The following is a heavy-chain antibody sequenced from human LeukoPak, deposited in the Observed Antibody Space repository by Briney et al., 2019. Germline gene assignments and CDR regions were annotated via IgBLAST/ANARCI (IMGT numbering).Heavy chain of an antibody. Sequence: GGSLRLSCAASGLTVSSNYMSWVRQAPGKGLEWVSLIYSGGSTYYADSVKGRLTISRDNSKNTLYLQMNSLSAEDTAVYYCARTFVSGDGYKVGYFDYWGQGTLVTVSS. CDR2: IYSGGST. CDR1: GLTVSSNY. V-gene: IGHV3-53*01. D-gene: IGHD5-24*01. CDR3: ARTFVSGDGYKVGYFDY. J-gene: IGHJ4*02.